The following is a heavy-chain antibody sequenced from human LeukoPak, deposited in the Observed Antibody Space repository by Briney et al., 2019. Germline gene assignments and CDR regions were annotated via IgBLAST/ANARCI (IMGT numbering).Heavy chain of an antibody. CDR1: GCTFTSYG. V-gene: IGHV1-18*01. Sequence: ASVKVSCKASGCTFTSYGISWVRQAPGQGLEWMGWISAYNGNTNYAQKLQGRVTMTTDTSTSTAYMELRSLRSDDTAVYYCARVPYYDILTGYSGPWGQGTLVTVSS. CDR2: ISAYNGNT. D-gene: IGHD3-9*01. CDR3: ARVPYYDILTGYSGP. J-gene: IGHJ5*02.